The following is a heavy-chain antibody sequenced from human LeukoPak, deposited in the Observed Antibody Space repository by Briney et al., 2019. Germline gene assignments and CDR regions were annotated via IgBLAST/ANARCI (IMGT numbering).Heavy chain of an antibody. CDR1: GGSISSYY. V-gene: IGHV4-59*08. Sequence: ASETLSLTCTVSGGSISSYYWSWIRQPPGKGLEWIGYIYYSGSTNYNPSLKSRVTISVDTSKNQFSLKLSSVTAADTAVYYCASVAGGEVSGAFDIWGQGTMVTVSS. CDR2: IYYSGST. D-gene: IGHD3-16*01. CDR3: ASVAGGEVSGAFDI. J-gene: IGHJ3*02.